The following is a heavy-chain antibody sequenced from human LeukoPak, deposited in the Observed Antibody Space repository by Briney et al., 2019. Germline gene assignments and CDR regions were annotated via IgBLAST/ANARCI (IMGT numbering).Heavy chain of an antibody. D-gene: IGHD6-13*01. CDR3: ARYSSSTWLGFDY. V-gene: IGHV4-59*13. Sequence: PSETLSLTCTVSGGSISTIYWSWIRQPPGKGLEWIGYIYYSGSTNYNPSLKSRVTISMDTSKSQFSLKLSSVTAADTAIYYCARYSSSTWLGFDYWGQGTLVTVSS. J-gene: IGHJ4*02. CDR1: GGSISTIY. CDR2: IYYSGST.